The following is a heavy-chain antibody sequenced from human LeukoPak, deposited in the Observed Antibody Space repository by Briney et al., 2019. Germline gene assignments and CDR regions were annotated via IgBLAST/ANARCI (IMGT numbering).Heavy chain of an antibody. CDR1: GVSMTSTNW. CDR3: AKPLYAAGSYHFDH. D-gene: IGHD3-10*01. J-gene: IGHJ4*02. CDR2: ISHSGTT. V-gene: IGHV4-4*02. Sequence: SGTLSLTCAVSGVSMTSTNWWSWIRQTPGKGLEWIGEISHSGTTNYNPSLKSRVTMSVDKSKNQFFLRLSSVTAADTAVYYCAKPLYAAGSYHFDHWGQGTLVAVSS.